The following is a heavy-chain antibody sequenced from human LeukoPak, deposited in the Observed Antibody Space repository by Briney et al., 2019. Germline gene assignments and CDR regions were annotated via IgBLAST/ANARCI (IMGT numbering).Heavy chain of an antibody. Sequence: ASVKVSCKASGYTFTSYHIYWVRQAPGQGLEWMGWIIPSSGGTNYAQKFQGRVTMTKDTSISTAYMELSRLGSDDTAVYYCARRYSPTGPFDYWGPGTLVTVSS. D-gene: IGHD1-14*01. CDR2: IIPSSGGT. CDR3: ARRYSPTGPFDY. CDR1: GYTFTSYH. V-gene: IGHV1-2*02. J-gene: IGHJ4*02.